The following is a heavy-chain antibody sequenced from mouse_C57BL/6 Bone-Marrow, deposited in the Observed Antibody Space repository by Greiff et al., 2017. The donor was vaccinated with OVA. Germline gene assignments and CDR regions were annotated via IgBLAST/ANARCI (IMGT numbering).Heavy chain of an antibody. Sequence: QVQLQQSGPGLVQPSQSLSITCTVSGFSLTSYGVHWVRQSPGKGLEWLGVIWSGGSTDYNAAFISRLSISKDNSKSQVFFKMNSLQADDTAIYYFARNSNYGRFAYWGQGTLVTVSA. CDR1: GFSLTSYG. D-gene: IGHD2-5*01. CDR3: ARNSNYGRFAY. V-gene: IGHV2-2*01. J-gene: IGHJ3*01. CDR2: IWSGGST.